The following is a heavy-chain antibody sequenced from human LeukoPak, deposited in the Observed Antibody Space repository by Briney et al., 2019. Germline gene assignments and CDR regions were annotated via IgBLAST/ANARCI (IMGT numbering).Heavy chain of an antibody. CDR2: ISGSGGDT. CDR1: GFTLSSST. Sequence: GGSLRLSCVASGFTLSSSTMSWVSQAQGKGLEWVSGISGSGGDTYYANSVKGRFTISRDESNTLYLQMDSLRAEDTAVYYCAKPPGSVGYYLGYWGQGTLVTVSS. CDR3: AKPPGSVGYYLGY. V-gene: IGHV3-23*01. J-gene: IGHJ4*02. D-gene: IGHD3-22*01.